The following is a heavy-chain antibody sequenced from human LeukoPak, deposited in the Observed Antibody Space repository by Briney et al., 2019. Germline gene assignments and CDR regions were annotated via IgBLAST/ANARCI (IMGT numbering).Heavy chain of an antibody. CDR1: GFTFNNYA. CDR3: GKTTAGYSSGRYPGWPVDY. CDR2: IFGSGGSA. V-gene: IGHV3-23*01. Sequence: PGGSLRLSCAASGFTFNNYAMYWVRQAPAKGLHWVSGIFGSGGSAHYAGSVKGRFTISRDNSKNTVYLKMDSLRVEDTAVYYCGKTTAGYSSGRYPGWPVDYWGQGTLVTVSS. D-gene: IGHD6-19*01. J-gene: IGHJ4*02.